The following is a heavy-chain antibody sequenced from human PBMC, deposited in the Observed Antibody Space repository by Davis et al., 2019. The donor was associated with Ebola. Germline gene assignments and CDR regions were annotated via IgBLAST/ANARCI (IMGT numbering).Heavy chain of an antibody. Sequence: GESLKISCAASGFTFSSYGMHWVRQAPGKGLEWVAVIWYDGSNKYYADSVKGRFTISRDNSKNTLYLQMNSLRAEDTAVYYCARDPHYSSSPDYWGQGTLVTVSS. J-gene: IGHJ4*02. CDR1: GFTFSSYG. CDR3: ARDPHYSSSPDY. V-gene: IGHV3-33*01. D-gene: IGHD6-13*01. CDR2: IWYDGSNK.